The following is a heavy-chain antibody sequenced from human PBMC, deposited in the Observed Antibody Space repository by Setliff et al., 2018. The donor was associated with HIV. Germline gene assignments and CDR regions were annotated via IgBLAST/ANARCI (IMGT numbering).Heavy chain of an antibody. CDR3: AREGKFRYYYYMDV. CDR2: INAGNGNT. Sequence: RASVKVSCKASGYTFTSYVMHWVRQAPGQRLEWMGWINAGNGNTKYSQRFQGRVTFTRDTSASTAYMELSSLRSEDTAVYYCAREGKFRYYYYMDVWGKGTTVTVSS. D-gene: IGHD3-10*01. V-gene: IGHV1-3*01. J-gene: IGHJ6*03. CDR1: GYTFTSYV.